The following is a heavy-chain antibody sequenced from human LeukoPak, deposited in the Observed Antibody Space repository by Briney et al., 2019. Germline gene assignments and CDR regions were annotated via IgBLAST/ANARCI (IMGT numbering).Heavy chain of an antibody. CDR3: ARGPENQLLWGYYWYFDL. D-gene: IGHD2-2*01. CDR1: GGTFSSCA. V-gene: IGHV1-69*01. CDR2: IIPIFGTA. J-gene: IGHJ2*01. Sequence: SVKVSCKASGGTFSSCAISWVRQAPGQGLEWMGGIIPIFGTANYAQKFQGRVTITADESTSTAYMELSSLRSEDTAVYYCARGPENQLLWGYYWYFDLWGRGTLVTVSS.